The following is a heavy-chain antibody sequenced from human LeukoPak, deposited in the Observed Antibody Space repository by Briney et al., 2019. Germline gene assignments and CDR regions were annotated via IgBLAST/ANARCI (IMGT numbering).Heavy chain of an antibody. Sequence: ASVKVSCKASGYTFTSYYMLWVRQAPGQGLEWMGIINPSGGSTSYAQKFQGRVTMTRDTSTSTVYMELSSLRSEDTAVYYCARELGLRWPQPETIDYWGQGTLVTVSS. V-gene: IGHV1-46*01. J-gene: IGHJ4*02. CDR2: INPSGGST. D-gene: IGHD5-24*01. CDR1: GYTFTSYY. CDR3: ARELGLRWPQPETIDY.